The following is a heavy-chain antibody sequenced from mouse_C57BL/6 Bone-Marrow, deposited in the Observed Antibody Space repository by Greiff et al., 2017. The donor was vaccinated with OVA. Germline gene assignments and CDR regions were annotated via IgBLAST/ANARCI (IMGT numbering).Heavy chain of an antibody. V-gene: IGHV1-78*01. D-gene: IGHD1-1*01. Sequence: VQLQESDAELVKPGASVKISCKVSGYTFTDHTIHWMKQRPEQGLEWIGYIYPRDGSTKYNEKFTGKATLTADKSSSTAYLQLNSLTSEDSAVYVCARKGYGSSYDWYFDVWGTGTTVTVSS. CDR2: IYPRDGST. CDR1: GYTFTDHT. CDR3: ARKGYGSSYDWYFDV. J-gene: IGHJ1*03.